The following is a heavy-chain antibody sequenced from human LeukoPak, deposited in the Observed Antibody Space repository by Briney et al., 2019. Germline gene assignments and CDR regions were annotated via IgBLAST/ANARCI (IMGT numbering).Heavy chain of an antibody. J-gene: IGHJ4*02. V-gene: IGHV3-15*01. D-gene: IGHD6-25*01. Sequence: GGSLRLSCVGSGFTFSDAWISWVRQAPGKGLEWVGRNKSKIDGGTIDYAAPVKGRFTISRDDSRNTLYLQMNSLKTEDTAVYYCTTRRQDGCWGQGTLVTVS. CDR1: GFTFSDAW. CDR2: NKSKIDGGTI. CDR3: TTRRQDGC.